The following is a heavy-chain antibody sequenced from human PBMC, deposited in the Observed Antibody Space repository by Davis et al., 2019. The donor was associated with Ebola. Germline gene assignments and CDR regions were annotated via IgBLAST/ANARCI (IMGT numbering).Heavy chain of an antibody. V-gene: IGHV1-69*13. J-gene: IGHJ5*02. Sequence: SVKVSCKASGGTFSSYAISWVRQAPGQGLEWMGGIIPIFGTANYAQKFQGRVTITADESTSTAYMELSSLRSEDTAVYYCARVRGRMAYCSSTSCYGGNWFDPWGQGTLVTVSS. CDR2: IIPIFGTA. D-gene: IGHD2-2*01. CDR3: ARVRGRMAYCSSTSCYGGNWFDP. CDR1: GGTFSSYA.